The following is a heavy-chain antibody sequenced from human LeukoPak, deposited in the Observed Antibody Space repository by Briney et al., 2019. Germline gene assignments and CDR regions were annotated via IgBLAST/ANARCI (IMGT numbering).Heavy chain of an antibody. V-gene: IGHV3-23*01. CDR1: GFTFSSYG. CDR3: AKRRGLELTYYYYMDV. D-gene: IGHD1-7*01. J-gene: IGHJ6*03. Sequence: GGTLRLSCAASGFTFSSYGMSWVRQAPGKGLEWVSAISGSGGSTYYADSVKGRFTISRDNSKNTLYLQMNSLRAEDTAVYYCAKRRGLELTYYYYMDVWGKGTTVTVSS. CDR2: ISGSGGST.